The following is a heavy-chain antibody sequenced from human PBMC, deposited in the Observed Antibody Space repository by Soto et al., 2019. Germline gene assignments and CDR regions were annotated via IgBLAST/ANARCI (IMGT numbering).Heavy chain of an antibody. CDR1: GFTFSSYE. D-gene: IGHD3-3*01. J-gene: IGHJ6*02. Sequence: TGGSLRLSCAASGFTFSSYEMNWVRQAPGKGLEWVSYISSSGSTIYYADSVKGRFTISRDNAKNSLYLQMNSLRAEDTAAYYCARALWSSYPYYYYGMDVWGQGTTVTVSS. V-gene: IGHV3-48*03. CDR3: ARALWSSYPYYYYGMDV. CDR2: ISSSGSTI.